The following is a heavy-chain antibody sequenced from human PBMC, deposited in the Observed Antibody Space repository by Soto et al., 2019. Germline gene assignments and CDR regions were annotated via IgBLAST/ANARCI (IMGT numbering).Heavy chain of an antibody. CDR2: IYYSGST. CDR1: GGSISSYY. Sequence: SETLSLTCTVSGGSISSYYWSWIRQPPGKGLEWIGYIYYSGSTNYNPSLKSRVTISVDTSKNQFSLKLTSLTAADTAVYYWARASVVIPTYYYYGMDVWGQGTTVTVSS. CDR3: ARASVVIPTYYYYGMDV. V-gene: IGHV4-59*01. J-gene: IGHJ6*02. D-gene: IGHD3-16*02.